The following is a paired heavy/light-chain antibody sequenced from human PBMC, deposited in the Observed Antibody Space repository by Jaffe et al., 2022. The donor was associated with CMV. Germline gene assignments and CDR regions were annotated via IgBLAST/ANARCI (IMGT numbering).Heavy chain of an antibody. V-gene: IGHV3-7*01. CDR2: IAQGGSEK. D-gene: IGHD3-16*02. J-gene: IGHJ6*02. CDR1: GFTFNTYW. CDR3: ARRGTFTFGGVIPRGWGYGMDV. Sequence: EVQLVESGGGLVQPGGSLRLSCAASGFTFNTYWMSWVRQAPGKGLEWVANIAQGGSEKYYVDSVKGRFTISRDNAKNSLYLQMNSLRAEDTAVYYCARRGTFTFGGVIPRGWGYGMDVWGQGTTVTVSS.
Light chain of an antibody. CDR1: QSLLSSNGYNY. V-gene: IGKV2-28*01. Sequence: DIVMTQSPLSLPVTPGEPASISCRSSQSLLSSNGYNYLDWYLQKPGKSPQLLIYLGSNRAPGVPDRFSGSGSGTDFTLKISRVEAEDVGVYYCMQALQGPLTFGGGTKAEIK. CDR3: MQALQGPLT. CDR2: LGS. J-gene: IGKJ4*01.